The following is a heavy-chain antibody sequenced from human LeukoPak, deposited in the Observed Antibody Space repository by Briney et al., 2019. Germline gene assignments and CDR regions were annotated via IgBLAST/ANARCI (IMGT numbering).Heavy chain of an antibody. CDR1: GGSVSSGSYY. D-gene: IGHD6-13*01. CDR3: ARDIGGSSGWYPYYYYYGMDV. V-gene: IGHV4-61*01. CDR2: IYYSGST. J-gene: IGHJ6*02. Sequence: SETLSLTCTVSGGSVSSGSYYWSWIRQPPGKGLEWIGYIYYSGSTNYNPSLKSRVTISVDTSKNQFSLKLSSVTAADTAVYYCARDIGGSSGWYPYYYYYGMDVWGQGTTVTVSS.